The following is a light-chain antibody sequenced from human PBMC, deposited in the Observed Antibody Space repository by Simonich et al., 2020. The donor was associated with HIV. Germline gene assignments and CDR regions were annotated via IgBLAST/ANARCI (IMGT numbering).Light chain of an antibody. J-gene: IGKJ4*01. CDR2: GAS. V-gene: IGKV3-15*01. CDR3: QQYNNWPT. Sequence: EIVMTQSPATLSVSPGERATLSCRASQSVSSNLAWYQQKPSLAPRLLISGASTRATGIPARFSGSGSGTEFTLTISSMQSEDFAVYYCQQYNNWPTFGGGTKVEIK. CDR1: QSVSSN.